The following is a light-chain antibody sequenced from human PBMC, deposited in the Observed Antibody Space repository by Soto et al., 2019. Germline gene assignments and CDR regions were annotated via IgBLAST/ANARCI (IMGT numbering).Light chain of an antibody. CDR3: AAWGDSLNGVV. V-gene: IGLV1-44*01. J-gene: IGLJ2*01. CDR2: SNT. Sequence: QSVLTQPPSASGTPGQTIAISCSGGSSNIGSHTVNWYQQLPGTAPRLLIYSNTQRPSGVPDRFSGSKSGTSASLAISGLKSEYEGDYYCAAWGDSLNGVVFGGGTKLTVL. CDR1: SSNIGSHT.